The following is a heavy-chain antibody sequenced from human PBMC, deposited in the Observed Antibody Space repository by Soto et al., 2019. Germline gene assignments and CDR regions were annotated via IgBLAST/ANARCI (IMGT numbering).Heavy chain of an antibody. Sequence: GGSLRLSCAASGFNFSRYAMHWVRKAPGKGLEWEAVISYDGSNKYYADSVKGRFTISRDNSKKTLYLQMNSLRSEDTSGYYCSKILPRLIVASYSDYWGQGTLVTVSS. CDR1: GFNFSRYA. V-gene: IGHV3-30-3*01. D-gene: IGHD6-13*01. CDR3: SKILPRLIVASYSDY. CDR2: ISYDGSNK. J-gene: IGHJ4*02.